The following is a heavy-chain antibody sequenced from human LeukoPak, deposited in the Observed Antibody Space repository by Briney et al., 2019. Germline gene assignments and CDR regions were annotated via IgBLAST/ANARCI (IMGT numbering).Heavy chain of an antibody. CDR3: AKDYAVGSLGS. Sequence: QPGGSLRLSCAASGFTFSSYAMHWVRQAPGKGLEWVAVISYDGSNKYYADSVRGRFTISRDNSKNTLYLQMNSLRADDTAVYYCAKDYAVGSLGSWGQGTLVTVSS. CDR2: ISYDGSNK. CDR1: GFTFSSYA. J-gene: IGHJ4*02. V-gene: IGHV3-30*04. D-gene: IGHD2-2*01.